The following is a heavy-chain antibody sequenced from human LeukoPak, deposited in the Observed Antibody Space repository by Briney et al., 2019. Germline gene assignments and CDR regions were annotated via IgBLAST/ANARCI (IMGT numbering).Heavy chain of an antibody. J-gene: IGHJ6*02. Sequence: GGSLRLSCAASGFTVSSNYMSWVRQAPGKGLEGVSVIYSGGSTYYADSVKGRFTISRDNSKNTLYLQMNSLRAEDTAVYYCARDSNPEPYYYYGMDVWGQGTTVTVSS. D-gene: IGHD4-11*01. CDR1: GFTVSSNY. V-gene: IGHV3-66*02. CDR3: ARDSNPEPYYYYGMDV. CDR2: IYSGGST.